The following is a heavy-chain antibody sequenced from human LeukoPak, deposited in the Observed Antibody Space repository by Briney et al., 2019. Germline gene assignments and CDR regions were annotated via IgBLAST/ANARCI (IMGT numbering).Heavy chain of an antibody. CDR3: ARGGYGDYRMGDY. CDR1: GGSISSSSYY. V-gene: IGHV4-61*01. CDR2: IYYSGST. D-gene: IGHD4-17*01. J-gene: IGHJ4*02. Sequence: SETLSLTCTVSGGSISSSSYYWSWIRQPPGKGLEWIGYIYYSGSTNYNPSLKSQVTISVDTSKNQFSLKLSSVTAADTAVYYCARGGYGDYRMGDYWGQGTLVTVSS.